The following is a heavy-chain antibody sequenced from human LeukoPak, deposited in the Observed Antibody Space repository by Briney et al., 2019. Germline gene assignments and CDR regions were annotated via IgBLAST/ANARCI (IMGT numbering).Heavy chain of an antibody. CDR1: GYSFTSYW. J-gene: IGHJ4*02. CDR2: IYPGDSDT. V-gene: IGHV5-51*01. D-gene: IGHD2-2*01. CDR3: ARRSGERYCTSTSCYVFDF. Sequence: KPGESLKISCKGSGYSFTSYWIGWVRQMPGKGLEWMGIIYPGDSDTRYSPSFQGQVTISADKSISTAYLQWSSLKASDTAMYYCARRSGERYCTSTSCYVFDFWGQGTLVTVSS.